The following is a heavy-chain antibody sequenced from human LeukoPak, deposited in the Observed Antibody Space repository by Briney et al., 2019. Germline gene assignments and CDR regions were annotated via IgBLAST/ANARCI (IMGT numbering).Heavy chain of an antibody. D-gene: IGHD6-19*01. Sequence: GGSLRLSCAASGFTFSSYAMSWVRQAPGKGLEWVSAISGSGGSTYYADSVKGRFTISRDNAKNSLYLQMNSLRAEDTAVYYCARAGSEGLDPYFDYWGQGTLVTVSS. CDR1: GFTFSSYA. J-gene: IGHJ4*02. V-gene: IGHV3-23*01. CDR2: ISGSGGST. CDR3: ARAGSEGLDPYFDY.